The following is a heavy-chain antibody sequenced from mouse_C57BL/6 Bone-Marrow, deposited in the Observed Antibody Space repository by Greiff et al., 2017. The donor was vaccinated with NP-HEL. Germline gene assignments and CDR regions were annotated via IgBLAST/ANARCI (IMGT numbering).Heavy chain of an antibody. D-gene: IGHD2-1*01. CDR3: ARDRVYLLWSYYFGY. Sequence: EVKLVESGGGLVKPGGSLKLSCAASGFTFSSYALSWVRQTPEKRLEWVAPISDGGSYTYYPDNVKGRFTISRDNAKNNLYLQMSHLKSEDTAMYYVARDRVYLLWSYYFGYWGQGTTLTVSS. V-gene: IGHV5-4*01. CDR1: GFTFSSYA. J-gene: IGHJ2*01. CDR2: ISDGGSYT.